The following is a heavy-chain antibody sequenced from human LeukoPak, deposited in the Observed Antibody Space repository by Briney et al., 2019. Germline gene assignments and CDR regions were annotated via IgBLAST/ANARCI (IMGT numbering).Heavy chain of an antibody. Sequence: GASVKVSCKASGYTFTGYYMHWVRQAPGQGLEWMGLINPSGGGTNYAQKFQGRVTMTRDTSTSTAYMELSSLRSEDTAVYYCARDLAPVGATPYYFDYWGQGTLVTVSS. CDR1: GYTFTGYY. D-gene: IGHD1-26*01. J-gene: IGHJ4*02. V-gene: IGHV1-2*02. CDR3: ARDLAPVGATPYYFDY. CDR2: INPSGGGT.